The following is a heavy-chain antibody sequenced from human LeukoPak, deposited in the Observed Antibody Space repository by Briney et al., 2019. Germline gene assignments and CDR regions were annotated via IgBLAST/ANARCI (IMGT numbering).Heavy chain of an antibody. D-gene: IGHD5-24*01. J-gene: IGHJ6*03. V-gene: IGHV1-69*01. Sequence: ASVKVSCKASGGTFSSYAISWVRQAPGQGLEWMGGIIPIFGTANYAQKFQGRATITADESTSTAYMELSSLRSEDTAVYYCARVVMATINYYYYYMDVWGKGTTVTVSS. CDR3: ARVVMATINYYYYYMDV. CDR2: IIPIFGTA. CDR1: GGTFSSYA.